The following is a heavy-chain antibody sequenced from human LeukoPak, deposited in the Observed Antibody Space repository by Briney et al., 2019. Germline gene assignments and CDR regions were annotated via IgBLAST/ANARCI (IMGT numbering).Heavy chain of an antibody. V-gene: IGHV1-69*04. J-gene: IGHJ6*02. Sequence: SVKVSCKACGGTFSSYAISWVRQAPGQGLEWMGRIIPILGIANYAQKFQGRVTITADKSTSTAYMELSSLRSEDTAVYYCAGPTTDYYYYGMDVWGQGTTVTVSS. CDR3: AGPTTDYYYYGMDV. D-gene: IGHD1-1*01. CDR2: IIPILGIA. CDR1: GGTFSSYA.